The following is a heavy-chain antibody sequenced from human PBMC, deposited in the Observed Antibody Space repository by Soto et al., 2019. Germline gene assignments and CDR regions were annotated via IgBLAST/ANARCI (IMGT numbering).Heavy chain of an antibody. CDR1: GFTFTSSA. Sequence: SVKVSCKASGFTFTSSAVQWVRQARGQRLEWIGWIVVGSGNTNYAQKFQERVTITRDMSTSKAYMELSSLRSEDTAVYYCAADGRWIQLWTYYGMAVWGQGTTVTVSS. J-gene: IGHJ6*02. D-gene: IGHD5-18*01. CDR2: IVVGSGNT. CDR3: AADGRWIQLWTYYGMAV. V-gene: IGHV1-58*01.